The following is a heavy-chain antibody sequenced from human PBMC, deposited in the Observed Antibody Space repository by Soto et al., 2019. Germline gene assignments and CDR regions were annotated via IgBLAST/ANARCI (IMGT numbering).Heavy chain of an antibody. CDR2: INAGNGNT. Sequence: QVQLVQSGAEVKKPGASVKVSCKASGYTFTSYAMHWVRQAPGQRLEWMGWINAGNGNTKYSQKFQGRVTITRDTSAGIAYRELSSLRSVDTAVYYCARDLRGITFGGVIVPRGAFDIWGQGTMVTVSS. J-gene: IGHJ3*02. CDR1: GYTFTSYA. CDR3: ARDLRGITFGGVIVPRGAFDI. D-gene: IGHD3-16*02. V-gene: IGHV1-3*01.